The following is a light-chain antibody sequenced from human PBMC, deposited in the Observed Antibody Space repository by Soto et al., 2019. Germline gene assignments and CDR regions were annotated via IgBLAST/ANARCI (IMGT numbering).Light chain of an antibody. V-gene: IGKV1-5*03. CDR3: QQYNGYWT. Sequence: DIQMTQSPSTLSASVGDRVTITCLASQSISGSLAWYQQKPGKAPKLRIYEAYNLKSGVPSRFSGSGYGTDYTLTNSSLQPDDSASDYCQQYNGYWTFGQGTRVEIK. CDR1: QSISGS. J-gene: IGKJ1*01. CDR2: EAY.